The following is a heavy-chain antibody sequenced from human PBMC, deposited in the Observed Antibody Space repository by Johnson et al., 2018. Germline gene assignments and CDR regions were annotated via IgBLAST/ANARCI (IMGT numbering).Heavy chain of an antibody. CDR2: IGTAGDT. CDR1: GFTFSSYD. D-gene: IGHD6-19*01. V-gene: IGHV3-13*01. Sequence: VQLVESGGGLVQPGGSLRLSCAASGFTFSSYDMHWVRQATGKGLEWVSAIGTAGDTYYPGSVKGRFTISKENAKNSLYLQMNSLRAEDTAVYYCGRFPGVAAHGEYFQHWGQGTLVTVSS. CDR3: GRFPGVAAHGEYFQH. J-gene: IGHJ1*01.